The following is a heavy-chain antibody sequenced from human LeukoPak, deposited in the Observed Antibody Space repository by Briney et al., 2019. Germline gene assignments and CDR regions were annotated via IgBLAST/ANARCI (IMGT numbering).Heavy chain of an antibody. D-gene: IGHD5-12*01. V-gene: IGHV3-30*03. CDR2: ISYDGSNK. CDR1: GFTFSSYG. Sequence: GGSLRLSCAASGFTFSSYGMHWVRQAPGKGLEWVAVISYDGSNKYYADSVKGRFTISRDNSKNTLYLQMNSLRAEDTAVYYCARGGGYYYMDVWGKGTTVTISS. CDR3: ARGGGYYYMDV. J-gene: IGHJ6*03.